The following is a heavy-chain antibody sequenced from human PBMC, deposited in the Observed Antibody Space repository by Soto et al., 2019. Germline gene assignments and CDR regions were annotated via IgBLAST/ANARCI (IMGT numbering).Heavy chain of an antibody. CDR1: GGSISSGGYY. D-gene: IGHD3-22*01. J-gene: IGHJ4*02. CDR3: ARGYDSSGYYPY. CDR2: IYYSGST. Sequence: PSETLSLTCTVSGGSISSGGYYWSWIRQHPGKGLEWIGYIYYSGSTYYNPSLKSRVTISVDTSKNQFYLKLSSVTAADTAVYYCARGYDSSGYYPYWGQGTLVTVSS. V-gene: IGHV4-31*03.